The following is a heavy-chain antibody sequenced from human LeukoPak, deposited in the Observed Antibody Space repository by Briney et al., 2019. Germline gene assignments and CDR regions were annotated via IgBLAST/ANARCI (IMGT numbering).Heavy chain of an antibody. CDR3: ARVGPVDSSSWYSTWFDP. CDR2: ISGSGGST. CDR1: GFTFSSYG. V-gene: IGHV3-23*01. J-gene: IGHJ5*02. Sequence: GGSLRLSCAASGFTFSSYGMSWVRQAPGKGLEWVSAISGSGGSTYYADSVKGRFTISRDNSKNTLYLQMNSLRAEDTAVYYCARVGPVDSSSWYSTWFDPWGQGTLVTVSS. D-gene: IGHD6-13*01.